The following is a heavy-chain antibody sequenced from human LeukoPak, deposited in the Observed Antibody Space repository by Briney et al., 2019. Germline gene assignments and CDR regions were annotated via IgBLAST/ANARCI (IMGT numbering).Heavy chain of an antibody. V-gene: IGHV1-69*01. CDR1: GGTFSSYA. CDR3: ARDEGITMVRGVKGFLGY. D-gene: IGHD3-10*01. CDR2: IIPIFGTA. Sequence: SVKVSCKASGGTFSSYAISWVRQAPGQGLEWMGGIIPIFGTANYAQKFQGRVTITADESTSTAYMELSSLRSEDTAVYYCARDEGITMVRGVKGFLGYWGQGTLVTVSS. J-gene: IGHJ4*02.